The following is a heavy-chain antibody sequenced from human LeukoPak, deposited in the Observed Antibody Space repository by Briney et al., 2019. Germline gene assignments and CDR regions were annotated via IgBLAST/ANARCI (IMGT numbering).Heavy chain of an antibody. CDR1: GFTFSSYW. V-gene: IGHV3-74*01. CDR3: ARDNYDSSGYYYNFDS. D-gene: IGHD3-22*01. Sequence: GGALRLSCAAPGFTFSSYWMHWVRPAPGVGLVWVSRISSDGGSTSFADSVKGRFTISRDNARNTLYLQMSSLRAEDTAVYYCARDNYDSSGYYYNFDSWGQGTLVTVSS. J-gene: IGHJ4*02. CDR2: ISSDGGST.